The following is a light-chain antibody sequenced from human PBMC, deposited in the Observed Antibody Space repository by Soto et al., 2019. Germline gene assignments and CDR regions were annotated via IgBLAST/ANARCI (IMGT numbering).Light chain of an antibody. J-gene: IGLJ2*01. Sequence: QSSLTQPASVSGTPGQSITISCTGTSSDIGGYNSVSWYQQHPGKAPKLVIYADSNRPSGVSSRFSGSKSGNTASLTMSGLQAEDEATYYCSSYTTSSTLLIFGGGTQLTVL. V-gene: IGLV2-14*01. CDR1: SSDIGGYNS. CDR3: SSYTTSSTLLI. CDR2: ADS.